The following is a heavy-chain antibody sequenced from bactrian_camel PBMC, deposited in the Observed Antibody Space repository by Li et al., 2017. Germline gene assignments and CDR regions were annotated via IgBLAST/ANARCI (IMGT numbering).Heavy chain of an antibody. J-gene: IGHJ6*01. CDR2: ISSDGST. V-gene: IGHV3S55*01. D-gene: IGHD6*01. Sequence: HVQLVESGGGSVQAGGSLRLSCTASGFTIVDSDMSWYRQAPGNGCELVSIISSDGSTYYAESVKGRFTISKDNTKNTLYLQMNSLKPEDTGTYYCAADPSAVCGVDDWYPDFDDWGQGTQVTVS. CDR3: AADPSAVCGVDDWYPDFDD. CDR1: GFTIVDSD.